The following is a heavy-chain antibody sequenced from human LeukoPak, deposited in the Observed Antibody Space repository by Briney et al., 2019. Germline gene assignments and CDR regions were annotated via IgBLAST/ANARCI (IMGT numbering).Heavy chain of an antibody. D-gene: IGHD3/OR15-3a*01. CDR2: IWYDGSSI. Sequence: GRSLRLSCAASGFTFSSHGMHWVRQAPGKGLEWVAIIWYDGSSIYYADSVKGRFTISRDNSKNTLYLEMNSLSAEDTAMYYCARDWAGSWDYWGQGTLVTVSS. CDR3: ARDWAGSWDY. CDR1: GFTFSSHG. V-gene: IGHV3-33*01. J-gene: IGHJ4*02.